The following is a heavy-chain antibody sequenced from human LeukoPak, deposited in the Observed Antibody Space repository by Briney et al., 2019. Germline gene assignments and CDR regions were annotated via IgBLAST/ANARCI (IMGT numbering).Heavy chain of an antibody. V-gene: IGHV1-46*04. J-gene: IGHJ4*02. CDR3: ARGTITGTTNFSNNY. D-gene: IGHD1-20*01. CDR1: GYPFSIYY. CDR2: INPSGGST. Sequence: ASVKVSCKSSGYPFSIYYMHWVRQAPGQGLEWMGIINPSGGSTRYAQKLQGRVTLTRDTSTSTVYMEVSSLRSEDTAVYYCARGTITGTTNFSNNYGGRGPRVTVP.